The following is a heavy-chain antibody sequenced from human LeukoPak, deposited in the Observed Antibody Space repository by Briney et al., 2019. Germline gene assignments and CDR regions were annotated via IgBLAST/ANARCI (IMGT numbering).Heavy chain of an antibody. J-gene: IGHJ4*02. V-gene: IGHV3-13*01. CDR2: IGTAGDT. Sequence: PGGSLRLSCAASGFTFSSYDMHWVRQATGKGLEWVSAIGTAGDTYYPGSVKGRFTISRDNSKNTLYLQMNSLRAEDTAVYYCATNYYDFWSGYKDWGQGTLVTVSS. CDR3: ATNYYDFWSGYKD. CDR1: GFTFSSYD. D-gene: IGHD3-3*01.